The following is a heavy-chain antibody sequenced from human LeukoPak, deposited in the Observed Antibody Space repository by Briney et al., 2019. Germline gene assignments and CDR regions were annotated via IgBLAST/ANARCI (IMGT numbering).Heavy chain of an antibody. CDR2: ISGSGGST. V-gene: IGHV3-23*01. Sequence: AGGTLRLSCAASGFTFSSYAMSWVRQAPGKGLEWVSAISGSGGSTYYADSVKGRFTISRDNSKNTLYLQMNSLRAEDTAVYYCAKDQMDYDILTGLDYWGQGTLVTVSS. J-gene: IGHJ4*02. CDR3: AKDQMDYDILTGLDY. D-gene: IGHD3-9*01. CDR1: GFTFSSYA.